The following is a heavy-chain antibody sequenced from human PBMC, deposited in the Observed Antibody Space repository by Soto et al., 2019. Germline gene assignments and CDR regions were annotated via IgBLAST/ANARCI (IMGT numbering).Heavy chain of an antibody. CDR2: IYPGDSDT. J-gene: IGHJ6*02. CDR1: GYSFTSYW. CDR3: ARHIKKYSSSWYYGMDV. V-gene: IGHV5-51*01. Sequence: PGESLMISCKGSGYSFTSYWIGWVRQMPGKGLEWMGIIYPGDSDTRYSPSFQGQVTISADKSISTAYLQWSSLKASDTAMYYCARHIKKYSSSWYYGMDVWGQGTTVTVSS. D-gene: IGHD6-13*01.